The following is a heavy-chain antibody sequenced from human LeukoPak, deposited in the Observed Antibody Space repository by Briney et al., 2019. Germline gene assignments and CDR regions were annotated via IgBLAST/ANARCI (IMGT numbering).Heavy chain of an antibody. V-gene: IGHV4-4*07. CDR2: IYTSGST. CDR1: GGSISSYY. J-gene: IGHJ4*02. Sequence: SETLSLTCTVSGGSISSYYWSWIRQPAGKGLEWIGRIYTSGSTNYNPSLKSRVTMSVDTSKNQFSLKLSSVTAADTAVYYCARERDYYDSSGYYYWNEFDYWGQGTLVTVSS. CDR3: ARERDYYDSSGYYYWNEFDY. D-gene: IGHD3-22*01.